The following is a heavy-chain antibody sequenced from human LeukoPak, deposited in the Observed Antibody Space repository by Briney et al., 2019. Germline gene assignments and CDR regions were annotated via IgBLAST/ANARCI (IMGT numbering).Heavy chain of an antibody. Sequence: GASVKVSCKASGGTFSSYAISWVRQAPGQGLEWMRGIIPILGIANYAQKFQGRVTITADKSTSTAYMELSSLRSEDTAVYYCARVGKQEAGRNWFDPWGQGTLVTVSS. V-gene: IGHV1-69*10. CDR2: IIPILGIA. J-gene: IGHJ5*02. D-gene: IGHD1-26*01. CDR1: GGTFSSYA. CDR3: ARVGKQEAGRNWFDP.